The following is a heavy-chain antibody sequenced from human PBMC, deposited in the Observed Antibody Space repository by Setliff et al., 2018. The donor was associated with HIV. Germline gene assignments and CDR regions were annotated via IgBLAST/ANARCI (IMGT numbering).Heavy chain of an antibody. V-gene: IGHV3-30*02. Sequence: GGSLRLSCAASGFTFSSYGVHWVRQAPGKGLEWVAFIRYTGSNKYYADSVKGRFTISRDNSKNTLYLQMNSLRAEDTAVYYCVKARVDGDYYYYYYMDVWGKGTTVTVSS. J-gene: IGHJ6*03. D-gene: IGHD4-17*01. CDR3: VKARVDGDYYYYYYMDV. CDR2: IRYTGSNK. CDR1: GFTFSSYG.